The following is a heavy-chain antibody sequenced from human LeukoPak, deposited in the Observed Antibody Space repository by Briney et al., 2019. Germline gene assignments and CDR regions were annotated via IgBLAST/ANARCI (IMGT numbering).Heavy chain of an antibody. J-gene: IGHJ4*02. CDR2: ISSSSRYI. D-gene: IGHD5-18*01. CDR1: GFTFSSYT. V-gene: IGHV3-21*01. CDR3: ARVDTAMVNAY. Sequence: PGGSLRLSCAASGFTFSSYTMNWVRQAPGEGLEWVSSISSSSRYIYYADSVKGRFTISRDNAKNSLYLQMDSLRVEDTAVYYCARVDTAMVNAYWGQGTLVTVSS.